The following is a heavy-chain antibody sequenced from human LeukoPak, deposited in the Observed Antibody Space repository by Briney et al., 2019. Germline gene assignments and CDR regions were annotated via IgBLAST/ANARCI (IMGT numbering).Heavy chain of an antibody. CDR1: GGSTSSYY. J-gene: IGHJ4*02. Sequence: SETLSLTCTVSGGSTSSYYWSWIRQPPGKGLEWIGYIYYSGSTNYNPSLKSRVTISVDTSKNQFSLKLSSVTAADTAVYYCASWSVGGDYVFLDYWGQGALVTVSS. CDR2: IYYSGST. V-gene: IGHV4-59*01. CDR3: ASWSVGGDYVFLDY. D-gene: IGHD4-17*01.